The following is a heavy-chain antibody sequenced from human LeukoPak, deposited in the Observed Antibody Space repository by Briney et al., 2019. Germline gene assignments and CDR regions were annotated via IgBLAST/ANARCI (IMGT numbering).Heavy chain of an antibody. CDR2: IYYSGST. V-gene: IGHV4-59*01. D-gene: IGHD5/OR15-5a*01. CDR1: GGSISSYY. CDR3: ARVRGSLRYDAFDV. Sequence: SETLSLTCTVSGGSISSYYWSWIRQPPGKGLEWIGYIYYSGSTNYNPSLKSRVTRSVDTSKNQFSLKLSSVTAADTAVYYCARVRGSLRYDAFDVWGQGTVVSISS. J-gene: IGHJ3*01.